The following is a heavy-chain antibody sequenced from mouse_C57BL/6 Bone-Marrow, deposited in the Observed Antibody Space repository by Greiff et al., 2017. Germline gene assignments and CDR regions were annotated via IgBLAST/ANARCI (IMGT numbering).Heavy chain of an antibody. D-gene: IGHD2-2*01. J-gene: IGHJ3*01. V-gene: IGHV1-69*01. CDR1: GYTFTSYW. CDR3: AGGYDGWAWFAY. CDR2: IDPSDSYT. Sequence: QVQLQQPGAELVMPGASVKLSCKASGYTFTSYWMHWVKQRPGQGLEWIGEIDPSDSYTNYNQKFKGKATLTVDKSSSTAYMQLSSLTSEASAVYYCAGGYDGWAWFAYWGQGTLVTVSA.